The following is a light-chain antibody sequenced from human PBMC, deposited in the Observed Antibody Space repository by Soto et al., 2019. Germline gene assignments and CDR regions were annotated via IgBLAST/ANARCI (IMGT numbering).Light chain of an antibody. CDR2: DAS. CDR3: QQRSSWPRT. Sequence: VLTQSPATLSLSPGERATLSCRASQSVSSYLAWYQQKPGQAPRLLIYDASNRATGIPARFSGSGSGTDFTLTISSLEPEDFAVYYCQQRSSWPRTFGQGTKV. J-gene: IGKJ1*01. CDR1: QSVSSY. V-gene: IGKV3-11*01.